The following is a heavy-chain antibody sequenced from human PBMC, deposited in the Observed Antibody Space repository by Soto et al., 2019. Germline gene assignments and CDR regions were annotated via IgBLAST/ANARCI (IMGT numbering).Heavy chain of an antibody. D-gene: IGHD3-3*01. Sequence: ASVKVSCKASGYTFTSYGISWVRQAPGQGLEWVGWISAYNGNTNYAQKLQGRVTMTTDTSTSTAYMELRSLRSDDTAVYYCARVFRHYDFWCGYYSSPSYGMDVWGQGTTVTVSS. CDR1: GYTFTSYG. CDR2: ISAYNGNT. CDR3: ARVFRHYDFWCGYYSSPSYGMDV. V-gene: IGHV1-18*01. J-gene: IGHJ6*02.